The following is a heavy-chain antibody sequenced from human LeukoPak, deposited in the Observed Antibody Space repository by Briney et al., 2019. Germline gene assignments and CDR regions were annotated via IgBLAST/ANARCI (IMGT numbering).Heavy chain of an antibody. V-gene: IGHV4-61*02. CDR2: IYTSGSA. CDR3: ARVVPGYCSSTSCYDVDAFDI. J-gene: IGHJ3*02. D-gene: IGHD2-2*01. CDR1: GDSISSGSYY. Sequence: PSETLSLTCTVSGDSISSGSYYWSWIRQPAGKGLEWIGRIYTSGSANYNPSLKSRVNISVDTSKNQFSLKLSSVNAADTAVYYCARVVPGYCSSTSCYDVDAFDIWGQGTMVTVSS.